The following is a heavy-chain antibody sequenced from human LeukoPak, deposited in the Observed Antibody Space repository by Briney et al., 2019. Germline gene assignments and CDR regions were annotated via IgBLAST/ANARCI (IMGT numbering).Heavy chain of an antibody. CDR3: ARVGSGNFLGVFDI. V-gene: IGHV3-7*03. Sequence: PGGSLRLSCAASGFTFSRNWMIWVRQAPGKRLGWVANINQDGSEKYYVDSVKGRFTISRDNAKNSLFLQMNSLRAEDTAVYYCARVGSGNFLGVFDIWGQGTMVTVSS. CDR2: INQDGSEK. J-gene: IGHJ3*02. D-gene: IGHD1-26*01. CDR1: GFTFSRNW.